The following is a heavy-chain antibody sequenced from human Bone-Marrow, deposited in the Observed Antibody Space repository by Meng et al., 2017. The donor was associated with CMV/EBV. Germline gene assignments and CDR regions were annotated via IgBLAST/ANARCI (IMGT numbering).Heavy chain of an antibody. CDR3: ARDLGVHTIFGVVITPYYYYGMDV. Sequence: ASVKVSCKASGYTFTSYGISWVRQAPGQGLEWMGRISAYNGNTNYAQKLQGRVTMTTDTSTSTAYMELRSLRSDDTAVYYCARDLGVHTIFGVVITPYYYYGMDVWGQGTTVTVSS. J-gene: IGHJ6*02. CDR2: ISAYNGNT. V-gene: IGHV1-18*01. D-gene: IGHD3-3*01. CDR1: GYTFTSYG.